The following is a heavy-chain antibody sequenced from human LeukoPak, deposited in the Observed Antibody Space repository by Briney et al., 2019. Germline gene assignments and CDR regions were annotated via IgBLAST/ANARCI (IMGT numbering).Heavy chain of an antibody. V-gene: IGHV1-2*06. J-gene: IGHJ5*02. D-gene: IGHD3-10*01. CDR3: ARSDASYYYGSGSRKTAFDP. Sequence: ASVKVSCKASGYTFTGYYMHWVRQAPGQGLEWMGRINPNSGGTNYAQKFQGRVTMTRDTSISTAYMELSRLRSDDTAVYYCARSDASYYYGSGSRKTAFDPWGQGTLVTVSS. CDR2: INPNSGGT. CDR1: GYTFTGYY.